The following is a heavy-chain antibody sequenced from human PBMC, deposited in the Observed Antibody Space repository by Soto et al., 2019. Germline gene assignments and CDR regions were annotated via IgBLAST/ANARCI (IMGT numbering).Heavy chain of an antibody. D-gene: IGHD3-10*01. CDR1: GFSLSTSGVG. CDR3: AHRQHGKGSPDY. CDR2: IYWDDDK. J-gene: IGHJ4*02. Sequence: QITLKESGPTLVKPTQTLTLTCTFSGFSLSTSGVGVGWIRQPPGKALEWLALIYWDDDKRYSPSLKSRLTLTKDSSKNQVVLTMTNMDPVDTATYYCAHRQHGKGSPDYWGQGTLVTVSS. V-gene: IGHV2-5*02.